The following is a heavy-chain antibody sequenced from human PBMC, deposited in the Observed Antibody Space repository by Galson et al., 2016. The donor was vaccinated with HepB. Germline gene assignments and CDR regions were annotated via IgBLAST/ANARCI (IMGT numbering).Heavy chain of an antibody. CDR3: SRQSHAMAGDFEN. CDR2: IYTDDSDT. CDR1: GYSFTTYW. V-gene: IGHV5-51*01. D-gene: IGHD6-19*01. Sequence: QSGAEVKKPGESLKISCETSGYSFTTYWIAWVRQVPGKGLECMGIIYTDDSDTIYSPSFQGRVTFSVDKSVSTAYLQWSSLRASDNAMYYCSRQSHAMAGDFENWCQGTLVTVSS. J-gene: IGHJ4*02.